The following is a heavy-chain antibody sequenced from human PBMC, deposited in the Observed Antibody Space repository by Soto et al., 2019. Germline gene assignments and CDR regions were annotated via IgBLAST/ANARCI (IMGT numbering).Heavy chain of an antibody. J-gene: IGHJ5*02. CDR2: IIPIFGTA. CDR1: GGTFSSYA. Sequence: ASVKVSCKASGGTFSSYAISGVREAPGQGLEWMGGIIPIFGTANYAQKFQGRVTITADESTSTAYMELSSLRSEDTAVYYCARDQGGYSSGGGWFDPWGQGTLVTVSS. CDR3: ARDQGGYSSGGGWFDP. D-gene: IGHD6-19*01. V-gene: IGHV1-69*13.